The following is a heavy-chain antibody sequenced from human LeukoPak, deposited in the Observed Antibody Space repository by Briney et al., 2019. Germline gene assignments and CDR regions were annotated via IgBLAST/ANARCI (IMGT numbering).Heavy chain of an antibody. D-gene: IGHD1-1*01. CDR3: ARAASSGGDYFDY. Sequence: PSETLSLTCAVSGYSISSGYYWGWIRQPPGKGLEWLRSIYHSGSTYYNPSLKSRVTISVDTPKNQFSLKLSSVTAADTAVYYCARAASSGGDYFDYWGQGTLVTVSS. CDR1: GYSISSGYY. CDR2: IYHSGST. J-gene: IGHJ4*02. V-gene: IGHV4-38-2*01.